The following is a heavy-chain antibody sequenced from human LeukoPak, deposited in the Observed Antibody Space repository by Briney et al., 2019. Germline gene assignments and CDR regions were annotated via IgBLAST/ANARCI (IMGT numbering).Heavy chain of an antibody. D-gene: IGHD1-26*01. Sequence: ASVKVSCKASGYTFTSYGISWVRQAPGQGLEWMGWISAYNGNTNYAQKLQGRVTMTTDTSTSTAYMELRSLRSGDTAVYYCARDQVGANALDIWGQGTMVTVSS. CDR2: ISAYNGNT. J-gene: IGHJ3*02. V-gene: IGHV1-18*01. CDR3: ARDQVGANALDI. CDR1: GYTFTSYG.